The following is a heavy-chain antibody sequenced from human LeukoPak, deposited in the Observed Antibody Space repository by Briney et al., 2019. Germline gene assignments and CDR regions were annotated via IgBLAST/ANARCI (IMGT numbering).Heavy chain of an antibody. J-gene: IGHJ4*02. CDR2: ISSGSTYI. V-gene: IGHV3-21*01. Sequence: GGSLRLSCEASGFPFSTFWMIWVRQPPGKGLEWVSSISSGSTYIYYADSVKGRFTISRDNAKNSLYLQMNSLRAEDTAVYYCAREVLMGPRYFDYWGQGTLVTVSS. CDR3: AREVLMGPRYFDY. D-gene: IGHD3-10*01. CDR1: GFPFSTFW.